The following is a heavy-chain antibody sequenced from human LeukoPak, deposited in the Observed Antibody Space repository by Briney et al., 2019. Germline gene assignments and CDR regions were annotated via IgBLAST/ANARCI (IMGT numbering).Heavy chain of an antibody. Sequence: PGGSLRLSCAASGFTFSNYWMSCLRQAPGKGLEWGANIKDDGSGKYYVDSLKGRFTISRDNAKNSLYLQMNSLRAEDTAVYYCARVGYSSSWSPSDYWGQGALVTVSS. J-gene: IGHJ4*02. CDR2: IKDDGSGK. D-gene: IGHD6-13*01. CDR1: GFTFSNYW. CDR3: ARVGYSSSWSPSDY. V-gene: IGHV3-7*01.